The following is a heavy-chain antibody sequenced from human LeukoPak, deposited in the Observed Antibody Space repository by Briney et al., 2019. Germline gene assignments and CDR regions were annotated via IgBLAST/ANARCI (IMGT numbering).Heavy chain of an antibody. D-gene: IGHD2-2*01. CDR1: GFTFSSYS. CDR3: ARYCSSTSCQNSTTFDYDY. Sequence: GGSLRLSCAASGFTFSSYSMNWVRQAPGKGLEWVSSISSSSSYIYYADSVKGRFTISRDNAKNSLYLQMNSLRAEDTAVYYCARYCSSTSCQNSTTFDYDYWGQGTLVTVSS. CDR2: ISSSSSYI. J-gene: IGHJ4*02. V-gene: IGHV3-21*01.